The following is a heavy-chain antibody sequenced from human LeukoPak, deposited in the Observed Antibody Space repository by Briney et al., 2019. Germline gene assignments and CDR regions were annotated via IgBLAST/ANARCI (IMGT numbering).Heavy chain of an antibody. CDR3: IRDFLTVTTNDY. D-gene: IGHD4-11*01. Sequence: GSLRLSCVASGFPFSSYWMTWVRQAPGKGLEWVANIKQDGSKKSYVDSVKGRFTISRDNAKNSLYLQMNSLRAEDTAVYYCIRDFLTVTTNDYWGQGTLVTVSS. V-gene: IGHV3-7*04. CDR1: GFPFSSYW. J-gene: IGHJ4*02. CDR2: IKQDGSKK.